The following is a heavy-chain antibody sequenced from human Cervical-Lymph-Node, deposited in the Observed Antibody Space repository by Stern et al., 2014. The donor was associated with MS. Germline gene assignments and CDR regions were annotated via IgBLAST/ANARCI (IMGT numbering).Heavy chain of an antibody. J-gene: IGHJ4*02. V-gene: IGHV3-23*04. CDR3: AKDRPYTWELLRYFDY. D-gene: IGHD1-26*01. CDR1: GFTFSSYA. Sequence: EVQLVQSGGGLVQPGGSLRLSCAASGFTFSSYAMSWVRQAPGKGLVWVSAISGSGGGTYYADPVKGRFTISRDNSKNTLYLQMNSLRAEDTAVYYCAKDRPYTWELLRYFDYWGQGTLVTVSS. CDR2: ISGSGGGT.